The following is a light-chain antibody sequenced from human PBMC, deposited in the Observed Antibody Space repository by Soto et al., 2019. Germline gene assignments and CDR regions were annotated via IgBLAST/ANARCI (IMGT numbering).Light chain of an antibody. CDR1: QSISSY. V-gene: IGKV1-39*01. CDR2: GAS. Sequence: DLQMTQSPSSLSASVRDRVTITCRASQSISSYLNWYQQKPGKAPKLLIYGASSLQSGVPSRFSGSGSGTDFTLTISSLQPEDFATYYCQQSYSTPRTFGQGTKVEIK. J-gene: IGKJ1*01. CDR3: QQSYSTPRT.